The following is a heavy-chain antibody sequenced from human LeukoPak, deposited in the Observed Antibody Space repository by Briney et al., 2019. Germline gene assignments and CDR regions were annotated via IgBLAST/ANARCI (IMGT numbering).Heavy chain of an antibody. V-gene: IGHV4-39*01. Sequence: SETLSLTCFVSGDSISSSSYYWAWIRQPPGKGPEWIGSIYYSGSTYYNPSLKSRVTISVDTSKNQFYLKLSSVTAADTAVYSCARHGHHGNYDYWGQGTLVTVSS. CDR1: GDSISSSSYY. CDR3: ARHGHHGNYDY. J-gene: IGHJ4*02. D-gene: IGHD3-22*01. CDR2: IYYSGST.